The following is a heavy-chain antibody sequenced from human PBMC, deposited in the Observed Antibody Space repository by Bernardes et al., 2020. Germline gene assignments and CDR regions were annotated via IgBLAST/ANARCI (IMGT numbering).Heavy chain of an antibody. CDR1: GYTFTSYG. CDR3: AKAGGWSPSDLAIDH. V-gene: IGHV1-18*01. CDR2: ISSYNGNT. Sequence: SVKVSCKTSGYTFTSYGISWVRQAPGQGLEWMGWISSYNGNTNYAQKFQGRVTMTTDTSTNTAYMELRSLRSDDTAVYYCAKAGGWSPSDLAIDHWGQGTLVTVSS. J-gene: IGHJ4*02. D-gene: IGHD6-19*01.